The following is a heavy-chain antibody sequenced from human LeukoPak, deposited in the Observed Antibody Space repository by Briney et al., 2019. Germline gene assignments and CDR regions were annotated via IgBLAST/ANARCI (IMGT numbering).Heavy chain of an antibody. CDR3: ARDKRNFWSGEVDYFDY. V-gene: IGHV3-53*01. Sequence: PGGSLRLSCAASGFTVSSNYMSWVRQAPGKGLEWVSVIYIGGSTYYADSVKGRFNISRDNSKNTLYLQMNSLRAEDTAVYYCARDKRNFWSGEVDYFDYWGQGTLVTVSS. CDR2: IYIGGST. J-gene: IGHJ4*02. CDR1: GFTVSSNY. D-gene: IGHD3-3*01.